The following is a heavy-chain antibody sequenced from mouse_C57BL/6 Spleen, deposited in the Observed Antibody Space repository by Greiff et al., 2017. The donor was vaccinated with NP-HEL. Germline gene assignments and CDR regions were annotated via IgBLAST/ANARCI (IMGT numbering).Heavy chain of an antibody. D-gene: IGHD1-1*01. CDR2: IYPGDGDT. CDR1: GYAFSSSW. J-gene: IGHJ1*03. CDR3: ARGYYYGSDWYFDV. V-gene: IGHV1-82*01. Sequence: VKLQESGPELVKPGASVKISCKASGYAFSSSWMNWVKQRPGKGLEWIGRIYPGDGDTNYNGKFKGKATLTADKSSSTAYMQLSSLTSEDSAVYFCARGYYYGSDWYFDVWGTGTTVTVSS.